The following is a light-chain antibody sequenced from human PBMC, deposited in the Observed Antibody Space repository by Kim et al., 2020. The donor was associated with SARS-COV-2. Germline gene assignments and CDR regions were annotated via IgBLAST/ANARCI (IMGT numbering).Light chain of an antibody. V-gene: IGKV3-15*01. Sequence: EIVLTQSPVTLSVSPGDRAPLSCRASQTVVSNLVWYQQKPGQAPRILIYAASIRDTGVPARFSGSGAGTEFTLTISSLQSEDSAIYYCQQYDNWPQTFGQGTKLEI. CDR2: AAS. CDR3: QQYDNWPQT. CDR1: QTVVSN. J-gene: IGKJ2*01.